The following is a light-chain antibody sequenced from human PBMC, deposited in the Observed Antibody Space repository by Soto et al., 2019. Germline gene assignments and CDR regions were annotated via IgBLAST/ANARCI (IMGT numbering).Light chain of an antibody. Sequence: QSVLTQPPSVSGAPGQGVSISCSGTSSNIGAGYDVHWYQHLPGTAPKLLIYGSTHRPSGVPDRFSGSKSGTSAALAITGLQAEDEADYYCQSHDSSLSSYVFGTGTKVTVL. CDR2: GST. J-gene: IGLJ1*01. CDR3: QSHDSSLSSYV. V-gene: IGLV1-40*01. CDR1: SSNIGAGYD.